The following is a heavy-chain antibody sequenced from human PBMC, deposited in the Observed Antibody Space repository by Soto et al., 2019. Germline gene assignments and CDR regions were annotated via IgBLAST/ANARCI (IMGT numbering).Heavy chain of an antibody. CDR2: ISYDGSNK. J-gene: IGHJ6*02. CDR3: AKDRRIAAAVSYGMDV. V-gene: IGHV3-30*18. D-gene: IGHD6-13*01. CDR1: GFTFRSYG. Sequence: GGSLRLSCAASGFTFRSYGMHWVRQAPGKGLEWVTVISYDGSNKYYADSVKGRFTISRDNAKNTLYLQMHSLRPEDTALYYWAKDRRIAAAVSYGMDVWGQWTTVTVSS.